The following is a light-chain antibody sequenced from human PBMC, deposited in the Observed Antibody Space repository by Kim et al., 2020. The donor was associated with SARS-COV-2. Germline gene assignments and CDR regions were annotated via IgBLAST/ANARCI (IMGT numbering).Light chain of an antibody. CDR3: NSRESGVNHVI. CDR2: DKN. V-gene: IGLV3-19*01. Sequence: ALGQTVRIRCQGDSLRSYYATWYQQKAGQAPVIVIYDKNNRPSGIPARFSGSYSGNTASLTITGAKAGDEAVYYCNSRESGVNHVIFGRGTQLTVL. J-gene: IGLJ2*01. CDR1: SLRSYY.